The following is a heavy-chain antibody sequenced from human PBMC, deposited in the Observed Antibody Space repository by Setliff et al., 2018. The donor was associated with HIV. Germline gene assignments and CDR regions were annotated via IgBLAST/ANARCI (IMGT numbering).Heavy chain of an antibody. J-gene: IGHJ4*02. Sequence: GASVKVSCKASGYAFRDYYINWVQQAPGKGLEWMGIINPSDGRTSYAQKFQGRVTMTRDTSTSTVYMEVSSLRSEDTAVYYCARAVSGGDCDYWGQGTLVTVSS. D-gene: IGHD2-21*02. CDR3: ARAVSGGDCDY. CDR2: INPSDGRT. V-gene: IGHV1-46*01. CDR1: GYAFRDYY.